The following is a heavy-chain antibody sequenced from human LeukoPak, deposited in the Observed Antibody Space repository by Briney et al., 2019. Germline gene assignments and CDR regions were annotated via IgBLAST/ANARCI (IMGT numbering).Heavy chain of an antibody. CDR1: GFTFSDYA. CDR3: AREEERFASWGYFKY. V-gene: IGHV3-23*01. J-gene: IGHJ4*02. Sequence: GGSLRLSCTASGFTFSDYAMNWIRQAPGKGLEGVSTISHSAHGIFYTDSVKGRFTISRDNSNNTVYLQMNSLRAEDTALYYCAREEERFASWGYFKYWGQGALVTVSS. D-gene: IGHD3-10*01. CDR2: ISHSAHGI.